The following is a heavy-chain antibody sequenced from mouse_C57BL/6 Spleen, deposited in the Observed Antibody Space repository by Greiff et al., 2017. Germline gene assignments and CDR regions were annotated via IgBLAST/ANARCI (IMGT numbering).Heavy chain of an antibody. CDR1: GYTFTDYY. V-gene: IGHV1-19*01. CDR2: INPYNGGT. J-gene: IGHJ2*01. D-gene: IGHD2-5*01. Sequence: VQLQQSGPVLVKPGASVKMSCKASGYTFTDYYLNWVKQSHGKSLEWIGVINPYNGGTSYNQKFKGKATLTVDKSSSTAYMELNSLTSEDSAVYYCARRDSNYRVYFDYWGQGTTLTVSS. CDR3: ARRDSNYRVYFDY.